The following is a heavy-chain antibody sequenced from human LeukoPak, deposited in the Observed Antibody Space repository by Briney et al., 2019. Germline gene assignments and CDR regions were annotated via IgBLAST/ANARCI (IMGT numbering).Heavy chain of an antibody. V-gene: IGHV3-53*01. Sequence: GGSLRLSCAASGFTVGSNYMSWVRQAPGKGLEWVSVIYSGGSTYYADSVKGRFTISRDNSKNTLYLQINSLRADDTAVYYCARGGGDSCTSTSCNWFDPWGQGTLVTVSS. CDR3: ARGGGDSCTSTSCNWFDP. CDR2: IYSGGST. D-gene: IGHD2-2*01. J-gene: IGHJ5*02. CDR1: GFTVGSNY.